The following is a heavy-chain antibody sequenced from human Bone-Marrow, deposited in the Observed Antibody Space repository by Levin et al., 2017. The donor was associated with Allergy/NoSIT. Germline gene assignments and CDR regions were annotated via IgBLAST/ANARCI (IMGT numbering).Heavy chain of an antibody. CDR3: AKEFSSGGSVFDF. Sequence: GGSLRLSCAASGFIFSDYVMHWVRQAPGKGLEWVACISHSGKNKYYADFVRGRFTISRDNAKNTLSLQMNSLRADDTALYYCAKEFSSGGSVFDFWGQGTLVTISS. CDR1: GFIFSDYV. V-gene: IGHV3-30*18. D-gene: IGHD3-16*01. CDR2: ISHSGKNK. J-gene: IGHJ3*01.